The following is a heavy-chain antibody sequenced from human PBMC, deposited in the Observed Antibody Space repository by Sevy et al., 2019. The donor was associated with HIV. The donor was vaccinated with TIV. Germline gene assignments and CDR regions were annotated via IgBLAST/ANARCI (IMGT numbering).Heavy chain of an antibody. J-gene: IGHJ5*02. CDR2: VSSDGTTR. D-gene: IGHD3-22*01. V-gene: IGHV3-30*18. CDR3: AKEGYYYDSRSSDWFDP. Sequence: GGSLRLSCAASGLTLSSCGMHWVRQGPGKGLEWVATVSSDGTTRSYVDSIKGRFSLSRDNSKNTLYLQMNNLTPEDTAVYYCAKEGYYYDSRSSDWFDPWGPGALVTVSS. CDR1: GLTLSSCG.